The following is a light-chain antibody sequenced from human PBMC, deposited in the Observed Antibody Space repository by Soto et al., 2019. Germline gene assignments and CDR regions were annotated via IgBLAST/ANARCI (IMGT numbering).Light chain of an antibody. CDR1: QSVSSKY. V-gene: IGKV3-20*01. CDR2: GTS. CDR3: QQYGSSRFT. J-gene: IGKJ3*01. Sequence: EIGLTQSPGTLSLSPGERATLSCRASQSVSSKYLAWYQQKPGQAPRVLIYGTSIMASGVPERFSGGGSGTDFTLTITRLAPEDFAVYYCQQYGSSRFTFGPGTKVDFK.